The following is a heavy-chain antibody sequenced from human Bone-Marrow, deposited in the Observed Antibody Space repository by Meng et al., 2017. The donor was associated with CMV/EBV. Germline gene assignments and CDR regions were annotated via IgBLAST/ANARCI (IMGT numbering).Heavy chain of an antibody. CDR1: GGSISSSSYY. J-gene: IGHJ4*02. Sequence: LRSQESGPGLVKPSETLSLPCTVSGGSISSSSYYWGWIRQPPGKGLEWIGSIYYSGSTYYNPSLKSRVTISVDTSKNQFSLKLSSVTAADTAVYYCARDEPQGVTPSKFDYWGQGTLVTVSS. CDR3: ARDEPQGVTPSKFDY. V-gene: IGHV4-39*07. D-gene: IGHD4-23*01. CDR2: IYYSGST.